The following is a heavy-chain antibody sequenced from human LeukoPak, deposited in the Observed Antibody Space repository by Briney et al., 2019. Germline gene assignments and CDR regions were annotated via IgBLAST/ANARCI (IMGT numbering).Heavy chain of an antibody. CDR3: ARGSRMATISSPHYYYYGMDV. Sequence: GGSLRLSCAASGFTFSSYAMHWVRQAPGKGLEWVAVISYDGSNKYYADSVKGRFTISRDSSKNALYLQMNSLRAEDTAVYYCARGSRMATISSPHYYYYGMDVWGQGTTVTVSS. D-gene: IGHD5-24*01. CDR1: GFTFSSYA. J-gene: IGHJ6*02. V-gene: IGHV3-30-3*01. CDR2: ISYDGSNK.